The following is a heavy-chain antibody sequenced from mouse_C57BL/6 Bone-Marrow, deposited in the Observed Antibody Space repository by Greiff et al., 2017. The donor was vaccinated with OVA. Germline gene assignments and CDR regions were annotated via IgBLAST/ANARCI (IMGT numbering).Heavy chain of an antibody. CDR3: ARDGYYPYYFDY. V-gene: IGHV5-9*01. D-gene: IGHD2-3*01. CDR1: GFTFSSYT. Sequence: EVQLVESGGGLVKPGGSLKLSCAASGFTFSSYTMSWVRQTPEKRLEWVATISGGGGNTYYPDSVKGRFTISRDNAKNTLYLQKSSLRSEDTALYYCARDGYYPYYFDYWGQGTTLTVSS. J-gene: IGHJ2*01. CDR2: ISGGGGNT.